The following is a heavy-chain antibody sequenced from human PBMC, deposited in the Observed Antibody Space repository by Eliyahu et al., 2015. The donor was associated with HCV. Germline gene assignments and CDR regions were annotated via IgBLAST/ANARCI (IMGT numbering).Heavy chain of an antibody. V-gene: IGHV4-61*02. Sequence: QVQLQESGPGLVKPSQTLSLTCTVSGGSISSGSYYWSWIRQPAGKGLEWIGRIYTSWGPQHPPSLKSRVTISVDTSKNQFSLKLSSVTAADTAVYYCARTYYDFWSGYYTYDAFDIWGQGTMVTVSS. J-gene: IGHJ3*02. CDR2: IYTSWGP. CDR1: GGSISSGSYY. CDR3: ARTYYDFWSGYYTYDAFDI. D-gene: IGHD3-3*01.